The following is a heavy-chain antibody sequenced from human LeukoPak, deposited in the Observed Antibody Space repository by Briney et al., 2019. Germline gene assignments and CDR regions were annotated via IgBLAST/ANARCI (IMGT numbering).Heavy chain of an antibody. CDR1: GFTFSSYA. CDR2: INDNGRTT. J-gene: IGHJ4*02. Sequence: GGSLRLSCSASGFTFSSYAMHWVRQAPGKGLEYVSAINDNGRTTYYADPVKGRFTISRDNSKNTLYLQMSSLRGEDTAVYYCVSYDYGDYGDDYWGQGTLVTVSS. V-gene: IGHV3-64D*09. CDR3: VSYDYGDYGDDY. D-gene: IGHD4-17*01.